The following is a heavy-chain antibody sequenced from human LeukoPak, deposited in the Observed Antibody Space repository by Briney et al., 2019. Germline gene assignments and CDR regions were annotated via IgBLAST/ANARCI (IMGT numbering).Heavy chain of an antibody. Sequence: GGSLRLSCAASGFTYSSYEMNWVRQAPGKGLEWVSYISSSGSTIYYADSVKGRFTISRDNAKNSLYLQMNSLRAEDTAVYYCTSDLGTPSDYWGQGTLVTVSS. V-gene: IGHV3-48*03. CDR3: TSDLGTPSDY. CDR1: GFTYSSYE. J-gene: IGHJ4*02. CDR2: ISSSGSTI. D-gene: IGHD1-1*01.